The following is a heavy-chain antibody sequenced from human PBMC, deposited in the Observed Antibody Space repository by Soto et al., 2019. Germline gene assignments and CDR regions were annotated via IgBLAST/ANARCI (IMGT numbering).Heavy chain of an antibody. D-gene: IGHD2-8*02. CDR2: IIPILTTP. J-gene: IGHJ6*02. CDR3: ATSVGIAPTGEDGMDV. Sequence: ASVKVSCKASGGTFSVYGFSWVRQAPGQGPEWIGGIIPILTTPNYAQKFHGRVTIVADESTTTVYMELSSLKSEDTAVYYCATSVGIAPTGEDGMDVWGQGTSVTVSS. V-gene: IGHV1-69*13. CDR1: GGTFSVYG.